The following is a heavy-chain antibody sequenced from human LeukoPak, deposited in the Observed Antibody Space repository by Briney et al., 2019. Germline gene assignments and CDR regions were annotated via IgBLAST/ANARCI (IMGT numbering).Heavy chain of an antibody. CDR1: GGSISSSSYY. V-gene: IGHV4-39*07. CDR2: IYYSGSI. Sequence: SETLSLTCTVSGGSISSSSYYWGWIRQPPGKGLEWIGSIYYSGSISYNPSLKSRVTISVDTSKNQFSLKLSSVTAADTAVYYCARSSEGRYYYDSSGYSYYYYYMDVWGKGTTATISS. J-gene: IGHJ6*03. CDR3: ARSSEGRYYYDSSGYSYYYYYMDV. D-gene: IGHD3-22*01.